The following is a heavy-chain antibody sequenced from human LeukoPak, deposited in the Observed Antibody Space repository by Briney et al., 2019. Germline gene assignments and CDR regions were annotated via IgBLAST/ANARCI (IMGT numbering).Heavy chain of an antibody. Sequence: GGSLRLSCAASGFTFSSYEMNWVRQAPGKGLEWGSYISSSGSTIYYADSVKGRFTISRDNAKNSLYLKMNSVRAEDTAVYYCARALSYYYDSSGPYFDYWSQGTLVTVSS. CDR2: ISSSGSTI. D-gene: IGHD3-22*01. V-gene: IGHV3-48*03. CDR1: GFTFSSYE. CDR3: ARALSYYYDSSGPYFDY. J-gene: IGHJ4*02.